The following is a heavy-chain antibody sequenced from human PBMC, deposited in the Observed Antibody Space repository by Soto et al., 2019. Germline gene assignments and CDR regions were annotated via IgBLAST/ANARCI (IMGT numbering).Heavy chain of an antibody. Sequence: ASVKVSCKASGYTFTTYYIHWVRQAPGQGLEWMGVINPSGGSTNYAQKFQGRVTMTRDTSTSTVYMELSSLRSEDTAVYYCARDRGRGGSYYIYFYGMDVWGQ. V-gene: IGHV1-46*01. J-gene: IGHJ6*02. CDR2: INPSGGST. CDR3: ARDRGRGGSYYIYFYGMDV. D-gene: IGHD1-26*01. CDR1: GYTFTTYY.